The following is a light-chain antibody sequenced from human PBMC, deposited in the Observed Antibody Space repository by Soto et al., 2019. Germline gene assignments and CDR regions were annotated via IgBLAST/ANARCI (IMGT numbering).Light chain of an antibody. CDR3: HQRQSWPRT. V-gene: IGKV3D-15*01. CDR1: HSVNSH. Sequence: MMMTQSPATLSVSPGERVTLSCRTSHSVNSHVAWYQQKPGQAPKVLIYRASSRAAGIPARFSASGTGTDFTLTISDVQPEDFAVYYCHQRQSWPRTFGQGTKVDI. J-gene: IGKJ1*01. CDR2: RAS.